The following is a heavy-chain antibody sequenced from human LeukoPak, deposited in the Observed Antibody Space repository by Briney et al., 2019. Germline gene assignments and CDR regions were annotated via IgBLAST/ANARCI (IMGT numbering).Heavy chain of an antibody. D-gene: IGHD2-15*01. V-gene: IGHV3-7*01. CDR2: IKEDGTEK. CDR3: ARDSRPRGGSCFDN. J-gene: IGHJ4*02. CDR1: GFTFTDHW. Sequence: PGGSLRLSCAASGFTFTDHWMSWVRQTPGKGLEWVANIKEDGTEKYYMDSVKGRFTISRDDARNSLYLQMSNLRVEDTALYYCARDSRPRGGSCFDNWGQAWLVIVSS.